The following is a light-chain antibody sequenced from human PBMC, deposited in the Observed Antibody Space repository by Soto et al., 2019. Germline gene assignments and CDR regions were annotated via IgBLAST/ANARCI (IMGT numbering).Light chain of an antibody. CDR2: NTN. V-gene: IGLV8-61*01. J-gene: IGLJ2*01. Sequence: QAVVTQEPSFSVSPGGTVTLTCGLNSGSVSTSHYPSWHQQTPGQAPRTLIYNTNTRSSGVPDRLSGSILGNKAALTVTGAQADDESDYFCVLYVGSGIYVFGGGTKLTVL. CDR3: VLYVGSGIYV. CDR1: SGSVSTSHY.